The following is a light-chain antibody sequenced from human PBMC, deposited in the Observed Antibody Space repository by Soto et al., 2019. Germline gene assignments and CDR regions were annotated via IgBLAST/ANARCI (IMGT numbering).Light chain of an antibody. CDR2: AAS. J-gene: IGKJ4*01. CDR3: QQSYSTLT. CDR1: QSISTY. Sequence: DIPMTQSPSSLSASVGDRVTITCRASQSISTYVNWYQQKPGKAPKLLIYAASSLQSGVPSRFSGSGSGTDFTLTISSLQPEDFATYYCQQSYSTLTFAGGTKVEIK. V-gene: IGKV1-39*01.